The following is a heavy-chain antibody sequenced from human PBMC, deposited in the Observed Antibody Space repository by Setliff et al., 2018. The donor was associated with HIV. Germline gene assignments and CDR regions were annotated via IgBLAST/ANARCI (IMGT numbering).Heavy chain of an antibody. D-gene: IGHD3-10*01. J-gene: IGHJ4*02. CDR3: ARGSYTVRIDY. CDR2: IYSNGRT. V-gene: IGHV4-61*02. Sequence: KTSETLSLTCTVSGGSITSGSYYWSWIRQPAGKGLEWIGRIYSNGRTTHNPSLKSRVTISRDTSENQFSLRLSSVTAADTAVYYCARGSYTVRIDYWGQGT. CDR1: GGSITSGSYY.